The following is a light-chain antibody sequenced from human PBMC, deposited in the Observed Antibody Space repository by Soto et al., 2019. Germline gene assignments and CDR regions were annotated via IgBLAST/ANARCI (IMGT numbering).Light chain of an antibody. J-gene: IGKJ2*01. V-gene: IGKV2-30*01. Sequence: DVVMTQSPLSLPVTLGQPASISCRSSQSLAYIDGNTYLNWFHQRPGQSPRRLIYQVSNRDSGVPDRFSGSGSGTDFTLKISRVEADDVGVYYCMRGTHWPPYTCGQGTKLEIK. CDR1: QSLAYIDGNTY. CDR3: MRGTHWPPYT. CDR2: QVS.